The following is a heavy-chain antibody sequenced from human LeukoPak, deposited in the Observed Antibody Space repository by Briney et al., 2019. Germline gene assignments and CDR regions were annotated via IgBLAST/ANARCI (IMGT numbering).Heavy chain of an antibody. Sequence: GGSLRLSCAASGFPFNVQTMSWLRQAPGKGLDWVASMKEDGTEIHYVDSVKGRFTISRDNRKNSVYLQMNNLRAEGTAMYYCAKGGATRGRFENWGQGTLVTVSS. J-gene: IGHJ4*02. V-gene: IGHV3-7*01. CDR2: MKEDGTEI. CDR3: AKGGATRGRFEN. CDR1: GFPFNVQT. D-gene: IGHD1-26*01.